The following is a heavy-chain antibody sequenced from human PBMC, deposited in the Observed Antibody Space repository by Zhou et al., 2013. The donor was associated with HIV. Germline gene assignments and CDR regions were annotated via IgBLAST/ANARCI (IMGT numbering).Heavy chain of an antibody. CDR1: RYTFINYF. CDR3: ARDTWGDIDMVASYYYYGMDV. Sequence: QVRLVQSGTLMGKPGSSVTISCEASRYTFINYFIHWVRHVPGKGLEWMGWISAYNGNTKFGQKFQGRATMTTDTSTSTAHMELRSLRSDDTAVYYCARDTWGDIDMVASYYYYGMDVWGQGTTVTVSS. V-gene: IGHV1-18*04. D-gene: IGHD5-18*01. J-gene: IGHJ6*02. CDR2: ISAYNGNT.